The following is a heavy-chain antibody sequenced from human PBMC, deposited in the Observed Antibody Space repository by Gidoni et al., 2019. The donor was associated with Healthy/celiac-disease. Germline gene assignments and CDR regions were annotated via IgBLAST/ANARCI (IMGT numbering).Heavy chain of an antibody. CDR2: ISSSGSTI. Sequence: EVQRVEPGGGSVQPGGSLRLSRAASGFTFSSYERTWVRQAPGKGREWVSYISSSGSTIYYADSVKGRFTISRDNAKTSLYLQMNSLRAEDTAVYYCARVAIEFPVPADSSYGMDVWGQGTTVTVSS. D-gene: IGHD2-2*01. CDR3: ARVAIEFPVPADSSYGMDV. V-gene: IGHV3-48*03. J-gene: IGHJ6*02. CDR1: GFTFSSYE.